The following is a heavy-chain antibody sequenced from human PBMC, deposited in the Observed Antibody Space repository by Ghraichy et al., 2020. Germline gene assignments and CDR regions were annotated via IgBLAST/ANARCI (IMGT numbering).Heavy chain of an antibody. Sequence: GGSLRLSCAASGFTFSSYGMHWVRQAPGKGLEWVAVIWYDGSNKYYADSVKGRFTISRDNSKNTLYLQMNSLRAEDTAVYYCAREGRPDTSFGVVYEVSYYYYGMDVWGQGTTVTVSS. CDR1: GFTFSSYG. J-gene: IGHJ6*02. CDR2: IWYDGSNK. V-gene: IGHV3-33*01. D-gene: IGHD3-3*01. CDR3: AREGRPDTSFGVVYEVSYYYYGMDV.